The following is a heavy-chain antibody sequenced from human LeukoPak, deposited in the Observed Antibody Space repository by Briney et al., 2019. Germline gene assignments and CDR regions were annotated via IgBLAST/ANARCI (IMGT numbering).Heavy chain of an antibody. CDR3: ARARSSWRFDY. Sequence: GASVKVSCKASGYTFTSYYVHWVRQAPGQGLKWMGKINPSGGSTSCAQKFQGRVNMTRDTSASTVYMELSSLRSEDTAVYYRARARSSWRFDYWGQGTLVTVSS. CDR2: INPSGGST. J-gene: IGHJ4*02. CDR1: GYTFTSYY. D-gene: IGHD6-13*01. V-gene: IGHV1-46*01.